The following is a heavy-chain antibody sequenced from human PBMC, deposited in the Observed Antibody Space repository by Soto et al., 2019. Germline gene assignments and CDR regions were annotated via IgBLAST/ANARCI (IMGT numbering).Heavy chain of an antibody. CDR3: ARVVVVAAIEYYFDY. D-gene: IGHD2-15*01. J-gene: IGHJ4*02. V-gene: IGHV4-4*02. Sequence: PSETLSLTCAVSSGSISSSNWWSWVRQPPGKGLEWIGEIYHSGSTNYNPSLKSRVTISVDKSKNQFSLKLSSVTAADTAVYYCARVVVVAAIEYYFDYWGQGTLVTVSS. CDR2: IYHSGST. CDR1: SGSISSSNW.